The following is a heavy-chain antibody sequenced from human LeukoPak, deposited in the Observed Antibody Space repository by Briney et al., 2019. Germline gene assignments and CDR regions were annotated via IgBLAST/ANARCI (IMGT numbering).Heavy chain of an antibody. Sequence: SETLSLTCTVSGGSISNYYWTWIRQPPGKGLEWIGYIYYSGNTNYNPPLQSRVTISKDTSKNQFSLKLSSVTAADTAVYYCARTAPVGATTNFDYWGQGTLVTVSS. V-gene: IGHV4-59*01. CDR2: IYYSGNT. CDR1: GGSISNYY. D-gene: IGHD1-26*01. CDR3: ARTAPVGATTNFDY. J-gene: IGHJ4*02.